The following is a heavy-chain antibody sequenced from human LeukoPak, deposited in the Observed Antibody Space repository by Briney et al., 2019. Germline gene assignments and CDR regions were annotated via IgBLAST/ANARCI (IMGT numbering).Heavy chain of an antibody. CDR3: AKEVYGGVLDY. CDR1: GFTFSDFA. Sequence: GGSLRLSCTTTGFTFSDFAMTWVRQAPGKGLEWVSIITGSGLTTYYAESVKGRFTISRDNSKNTLYLQMNSLRAEDTAVYYCAKEVYGGVLDYWGQGTLVTVSS. J-gene: IGHJ4*02. V-gene: IGHV3-23*01. D-gene: IGHD4-23*01. CDR2: ITGSGLTT.